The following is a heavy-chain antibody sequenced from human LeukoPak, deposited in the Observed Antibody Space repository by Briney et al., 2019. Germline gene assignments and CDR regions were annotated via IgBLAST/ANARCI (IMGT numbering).Heavy chain of an antibody. CDR1: GYSLTGHY. CDR3: ARVQGQYYMDV. V-gene: IGHV1-2*02. CDR2: INPKSGGT. Sequence: GASVKVSCKASGYSLTGHYMHWVRQAPGQGLEWMGWINPKSGGTNYAQKFQGRVTMTRDTSISTAYMDMSSLRSDDTAVYYCARVQGQYYMDVWGKGTTVTVSS. J-gene: IGHJ6*03.